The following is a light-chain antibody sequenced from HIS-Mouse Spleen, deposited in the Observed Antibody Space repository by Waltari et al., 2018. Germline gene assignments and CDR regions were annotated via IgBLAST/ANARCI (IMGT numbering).Light chain of an antibody. J-gene: IGKJ1*01. CDR1: QSVSSSY. CDR2: WAS. Sequence: EIVLTQSPGTLSLSPGERATLSCRASQSVSSSYLAWYQQKPGQPPKLLIYWASTREYGVPDRFSGSGSGTDFTLTISSLQAEDVAVYYCQQYYSTPWTFGQGTKVEIK. CDR3: QQYYSTPWT. V-gene: IGKV4-1*01.